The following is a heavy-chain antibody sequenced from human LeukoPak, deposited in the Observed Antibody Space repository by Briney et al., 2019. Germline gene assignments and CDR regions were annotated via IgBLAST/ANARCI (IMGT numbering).Heavy chain of an antibody. Sequence: GASVKVSCKASGGTFSSYAISWVRQAPGQGLEWMGGIIPIFGTANYAQKFQGRVTITADESTSTAYMELSSLRSEDTAVYYCARGIGRYSGYDAAFDYWGQGTLVTVSS. CDR1: GGTFSSYA. J-gene: IGHJ4*02. D-gene: IGHD5-12*01. V-gene: IGHV1-69*13. CDR3: ARGIGRYSGYDAAFDY. CDR2: IIPIFGTA.